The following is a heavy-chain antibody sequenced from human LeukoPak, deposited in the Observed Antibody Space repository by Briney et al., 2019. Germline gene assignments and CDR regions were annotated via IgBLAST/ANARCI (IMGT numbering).Heavy chain of an antibody. CDR2: ISSSSSYI. D-gene: IGHD5-24*01. V-gene: IGHV3-21*01. CDR1: GFTFSSYS. Sequence: GGSLRLSCAGSGFTFSSYSMNWVRQAPGKGLEWVSSISSSSSYIYYADSVKGRFTISRDNAKNSLYLQMNSLRAEDTAVYYCARDLEVDAFDIWGQGTMVTVSS. CDR3: ARDLEVDAFDI. J-gene: IGHJ3*02.